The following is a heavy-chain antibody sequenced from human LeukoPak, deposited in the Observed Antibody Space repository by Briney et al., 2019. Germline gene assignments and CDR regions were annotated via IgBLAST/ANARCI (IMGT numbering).Heavy chain of an antibody. CDR2: FDPEDGET. D-gene: IGHD5-18*01. J-gene: IGHJ4*02. Sequence: ASVKVSCKVSGYTLTELSMHWVRQVPGKGLEWMGGFDPEDGETIYAQKFQGRVTMTEDTSTDTAYMELSSLRSEDTAVYYCATGSYGYFVLNYWGQGTLVTVSS. V-gene: IGHV1-24*01. CDR3: ATGSYGYFVLNY. CDR1: GYTLTELS.